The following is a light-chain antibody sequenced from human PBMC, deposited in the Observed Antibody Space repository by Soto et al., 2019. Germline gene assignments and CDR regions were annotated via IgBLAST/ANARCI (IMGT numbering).Light chain of an antibody. CDR3: NSYTRSSSVV. CDR1: SINVGAYNY. J-gene: IGLJ2*01. Sequence: QSALTQPASVSGSPGQSITTSCPGTSINVGAYNYVSWYQQHPGKAPKLMIYDVSNRPSGVSNRFSGSKSGNTASLTISGLQAEDEGDYYCNSYTRSSSVVFGGGTKLTVL. V-gene: IGLV2-14*03. CDR2: DVS.